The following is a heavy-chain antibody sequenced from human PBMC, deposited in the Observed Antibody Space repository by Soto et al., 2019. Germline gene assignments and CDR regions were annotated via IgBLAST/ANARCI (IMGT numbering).Heavy chain of an antibody. CDR1: GFTFSSYA. Sequence: EVQLLESGGGLVQPGGSLRLSCAASGFTFSSYAMSWVRQAPGKGLEWVSAISGSGGSTYYADSVKGRFTISRDNSKNTLYLQMNSLRAEDTAVYYGAKSVWAIFGVVIPYYDYWGQGTLVTVSS. CDR3: AKSVWAIFGVVIPYYDY. V-gene: IGHV3-23*01. J-gene: IGHJ4*02. D-gene: IGHD3-3*01. CDR2: ISGSGGST.